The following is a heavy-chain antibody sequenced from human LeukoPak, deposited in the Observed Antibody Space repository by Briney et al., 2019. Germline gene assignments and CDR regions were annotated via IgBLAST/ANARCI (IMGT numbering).Heavy chain of an antibody. CDR2: IYYSGST. D-gene: IGHD3-3*01. J-gene: IGHJ5*02. CDR1: GGSISSGDYY. V-gene: IGHV4-61*08. Sequence: SSETLSLTCTVSGGSISSGDYYWSWIRQPPGKGLEWIGYIYYSGSTNYNPSLKSRVTISVDTSKNQFSLKLSSVTAADTAVYYCARALNYYDFWSGTLPNWFDPWGQGTLVTVSS. CDR3: ARALNYYDFWSGTLPNWFDP.